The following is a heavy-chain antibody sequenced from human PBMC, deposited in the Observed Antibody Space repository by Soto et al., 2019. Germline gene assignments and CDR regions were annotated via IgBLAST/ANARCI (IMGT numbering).Heavy chain of an antibody. J-gene: IGHJ4*02. Sequence: GGSLRLSCAASGFTFSDYYMSWIRQAPGKGLEWVSYISSSSSYTNYADSVKGRFTISRDNAKNSLYLKMNSLRAEDTAVYYCARVKGQLPTIAGYWGQGTLVTVSS. CDR3: ARVKGQLPTIAGY. D-gene: IGHD2-2*01. CDR2: ISSSSSYT. CDR1: GFTFSDYY. V-gene: IGHV3-11*06.